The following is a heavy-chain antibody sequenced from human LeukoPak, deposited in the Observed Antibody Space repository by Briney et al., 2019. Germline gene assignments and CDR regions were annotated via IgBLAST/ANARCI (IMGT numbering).Heavy chain of an antibody. CDR2: IIPIFGTA. J-gene: IGHJ3*02. D-gene: IGHD3-9*01. CDR1: GGTFSSYA. Sequence: SVKVSCKASGGTFSSYAISWVRQAPGQGLEWMGGIIPIFGTANYAQKFQGRVTITTDESTSTAYMELSSLRSEDTAVYYCSIPSTLYDMLTGYSHGAFDIWGQGTMVTVSS. V-gene: IGHV1-69*05. CDR3: SIPSTLYDMLTGYSHGAFDI.